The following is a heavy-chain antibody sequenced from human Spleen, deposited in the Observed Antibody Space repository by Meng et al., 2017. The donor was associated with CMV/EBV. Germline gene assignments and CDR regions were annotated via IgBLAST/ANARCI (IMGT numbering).Heavy chain of an antibody. CDR1: GGSLNSNSPY. Sequence: AGGSLNSNSPYWGWVRQPLGKGLEWIGSIYYSGSADYNPSLKSRVSISADPSKNQFSLKLSSVTAADTAVYFCARGLQLWRYYFDSWGRGTLVTVSS. CDR2: IYYSGSA. V-gene: IGHV4-39*01. J-gene: IGHJ4*02. CDR3: ARGLQLWRYYFDS. D-gene: IGHD2-21*01.